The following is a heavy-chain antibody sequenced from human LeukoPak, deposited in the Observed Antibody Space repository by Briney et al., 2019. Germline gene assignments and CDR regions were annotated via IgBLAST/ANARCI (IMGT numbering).Heavy chain of an antibody. CDR2: INPDESTK. J-gene: IGHJ6*03. CDR1: GFTFTNYA. D-gene: IGHD2-15*01. V-gene: IGHV3-7*01. CDR3: ARAAYSDEGMDV. Sequence: GGSLRLSCAASGFTFTNYAMTWVRQAPGKGLEWVANINPDESTKNYADSVKGRSTISRDNAKHSLYLQMNSLRAEETAVYYCARAAYSDEGMDVWGRGTTVTVSS.